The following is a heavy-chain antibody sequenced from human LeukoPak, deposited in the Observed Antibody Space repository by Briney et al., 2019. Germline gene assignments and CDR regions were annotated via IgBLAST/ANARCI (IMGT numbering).Heavy chain of an antibody. D-gene: IGHD1-26*01. J-gene: IGHJ4*02. Sequence: GGSLRLSCAASGFTFSSYSMNWVRQAPGKGLEWVSSISTSSSYIYHADSVKGRFTISRDNAKNSLYLQMNSLRAEDTALYYCASGGIYYGAAFDFWGQGSLVTVSA. V-gene: IGHV3-21*04. CDR2: ISTSSSYI. CDR3: ASGGIYYGAAFDF. CDR1: GFTFSSYS.